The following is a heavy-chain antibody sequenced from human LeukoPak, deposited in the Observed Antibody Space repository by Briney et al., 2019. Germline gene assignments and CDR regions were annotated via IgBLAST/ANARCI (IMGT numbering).Heavy chain of an antibody. CDR2: ISYDGSNK. V-gene: IGHV3-30*04. CDR1: GFTFSSYA. CDR3: ARDRSLFYYDSSDGAAFDI. Sequence: GGSLRLSCAASGFTFSSYAMHWVRQAPGKGLGWVAVISYDGSNKYYADSVKGRFTISRDNSKNTLYLQMNSLRAEDTAVYYCARDRSLFYYDSSDGAAFDIWGQGTMVTVSS. J-gene: IGHJ3*02. D-gene: IGHD3-22*01.